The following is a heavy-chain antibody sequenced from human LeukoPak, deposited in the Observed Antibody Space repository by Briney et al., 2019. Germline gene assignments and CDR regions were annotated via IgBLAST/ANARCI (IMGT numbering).Heavy chain of an antibody. J-gene: IGHJ6*02. CDR3: ARDIVATTFRYYYYGMDV. CDR2: IWYDGSNK. V-gene: IGHV3-33*01. Sequence: GGSLRLSCAASGFTFSSYGMHWVRQAPGKGLEWVAVIWYDGSNKYYADSVKGRFTISRDNSKNTLYLQMNSLRAEDTAVYYCARDIVATTFRYYYYGMDVWGQGTTVTVSS. CDR1: GFTFSSYG. D-gene: IGHD5-12*01.